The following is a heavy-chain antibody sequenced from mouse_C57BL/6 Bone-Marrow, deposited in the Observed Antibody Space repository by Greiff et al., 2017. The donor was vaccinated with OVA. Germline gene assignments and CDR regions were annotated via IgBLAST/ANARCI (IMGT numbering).Heavy chain of an antibody. Sequence: QLQQSGAELVRPGASVKLSCKASGYTFTDYYINWVKQRPGQGLEWIARIYPGSGNTYYNEKFKGKATLTAEKSSSTAYMQLSSLTSEDSAVYFCARGERGYWGQGTTLTVSS. CDR1: GYTFTDYY. J-gene: IGHJ2*01. CDR3: ARGERGY. CDR2: IYPGSGNT. V-gene: IGHV1-76*01.